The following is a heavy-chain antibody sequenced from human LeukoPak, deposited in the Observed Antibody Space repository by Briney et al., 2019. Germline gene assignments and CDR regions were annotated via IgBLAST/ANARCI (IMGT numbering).Heavy chain of an antibody. CDR1: GFTFSSYS. J-gene: IGHJ4*02. CDR3: ARGGGKVQLERPPGDY. D-gene: IGHD1-1*01. CDR2: ISSSSTI. V-gene: IGHV3-48*04. Sequence: PGGSLRLSCVASGFTFSSYSMNWVRQAPGKGLEWVSYISSSSTIYYADSVKGRFTISRDNAKNSLYLQMNSLRAEDTAVYYCARGGGKVQLERPPGDYWGQGTLVTVSS.